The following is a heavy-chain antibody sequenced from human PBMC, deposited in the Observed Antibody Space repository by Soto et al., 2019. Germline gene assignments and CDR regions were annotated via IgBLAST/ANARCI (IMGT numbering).Heavy chain of an antibody. Sequence: QVQLVESGGGVVQPGRSLRLSCAASGFTFSSYAMHWVRQAPGKGLEWVAVISYDGSNKYYADSVKGRFTISRDNSKNKLYLQMNSLRAEDTAVYYCARDLYGDYGMDVWGQGTTVTVSS. D-gene: IGHD4-17*01. V-gene: IGHV3-30-3*01. CDR3: ARDLYGDYGMDV. J-gene: IGHJ6*02. CDR1: GFTFSSYA. CDR2: ISYDGSNK.